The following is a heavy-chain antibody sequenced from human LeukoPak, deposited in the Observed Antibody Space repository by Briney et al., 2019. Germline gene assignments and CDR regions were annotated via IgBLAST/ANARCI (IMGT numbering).Heavy chain of an antibody. J-gene: IGHJ4*02. CDR1: GGSFSGYY. D-gene: IGHD3-10*01. Sequence: SETLSLTCAVYGGSFSGYYWSWIRQPPGKGLEWIGEINHSGSTNYNPSLKSRVTISVDTSKNQFSLKLSSVTAADTAVYYCARPAWFGDFDYWGQGTLVTVSS. V-gene: IGHV4-34*01. CDR3: ARPAWFGDFDY. CDR2: INHSGST.